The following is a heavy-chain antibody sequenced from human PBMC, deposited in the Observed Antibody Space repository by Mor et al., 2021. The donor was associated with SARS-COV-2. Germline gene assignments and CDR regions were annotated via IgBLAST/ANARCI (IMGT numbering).Heavy chain of an antibody. D-gene: IGHD2-2*01. Sequence: VSVIYSGGSTYYADSVKGRFTISRDNSKNTLYLQMNSLRAEDTAVYYCATVVVPAAMWGDAFDIWGQGTMVTVSS. CDR3: ATVVVPAAMWGDAFDI. J-gene: IGHJ3*02. CDR2: IYSGGST. V-gene: IGHV3-53*01.